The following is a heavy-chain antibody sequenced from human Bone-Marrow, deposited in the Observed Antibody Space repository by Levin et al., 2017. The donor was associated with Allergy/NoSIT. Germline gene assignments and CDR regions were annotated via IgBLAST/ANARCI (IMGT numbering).Heavy chain of an antibody. D-gene: IGHD3-3*01. V-gene: IGHV3-30*18. Sequence: GESLKISCAASGFTFSSYGMHWVRQAPGKGLEWVAVISYDGSNKYYADSVKGRFTISRDNSKNTLYLQMNSLRAEDTAVYYCAKDRLWGGGMDYGMDVWGQGTTVTVSS. CDR1: GFTFSSYG. J-gene: IGHJ6*02. CDR2: ISYDGSNK. CDR3: AKDRLWGGGMDYGMDV.